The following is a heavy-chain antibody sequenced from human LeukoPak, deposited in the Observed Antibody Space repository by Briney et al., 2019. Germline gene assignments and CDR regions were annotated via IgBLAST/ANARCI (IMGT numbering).Heavy chain of an antibody. V-gene: IGHV3-30*04. CDR2: VSYDGSKK. Sequence: GGSLRLSCAASGFTFSRYAMRWVRQAPGKGLEWVAVVSYDGSKKYYADSVQGRFTISRDNSKNTLFMQMNSLRAEDTAVYYCARGGEKWLFNNWFDPWGQGTLVTLSS. J-gene: IGHJ5*02. D-gene: IGHD6-19*01. CDR3: ARGGEKWLFNNWFDP. CDR1: GFTFSRYA.